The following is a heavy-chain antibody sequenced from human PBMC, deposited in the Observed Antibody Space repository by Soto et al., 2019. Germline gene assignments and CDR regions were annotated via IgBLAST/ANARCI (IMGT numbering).Heavy chain of an antibody. CDR1: GLTFSDHY. CDR3: ATDLAGASGGYYIDY. J-gene: IGHJ4*02. D-gene: IGHD3-3*01. Sequence: EVQLVESGGALVQPGGSLRLSCAVSGLTFSDHYMDWVRQAPGKGLEWGGRIRNHVRSYTTEYAASVNGRFIISRDDSRNSLYLQMNSLKSEDTAVYYCATDLAGASGGYYIDYWGQGTLVTVSS. V-gene: IGHV3-72*01. CDR2: IRNHVRSYTT.